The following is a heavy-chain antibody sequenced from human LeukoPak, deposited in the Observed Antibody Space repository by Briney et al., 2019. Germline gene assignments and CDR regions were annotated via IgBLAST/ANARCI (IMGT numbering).Heavy chain of an antibody. J-gene: IGHJ4*02. CDR2: IFHSGST. Sequence: PSGTLSLTCTVSGYSISSGYYWGWVRQPPGKGLEWIGSIFHSGSTYYNPSLKSRVTISVDTSKNQFSLKLSSVTAADTAVYYCARDRPGGSSLDYWGQGTLVTVSS. D-gene: IGHD6-13*01. V-gene: IGHV4-38-2*02. CDR3: ARDRPGGSSLDY. CDR1: GYSISSGYY.